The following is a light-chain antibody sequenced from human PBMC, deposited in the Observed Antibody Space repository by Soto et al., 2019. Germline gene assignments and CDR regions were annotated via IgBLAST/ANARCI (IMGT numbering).Light chain of an antibody. CDR1: SSDVGSYNL. CDR3: CSYAGSSTWV. J-gene: IGLJ3*02. CDR2: EGS. Sequence: QSALTQPASVSGSPGQSITISCTGTSSDVGSYNLVSWYQQHPGKAPKIMIYEGSKRPSGVSNRFSGSKSGHTASLTSSGLQAEDEADYYCCSYAGSSTWVFGGGTKLTVL. V-gene: IGLV2-23*01.